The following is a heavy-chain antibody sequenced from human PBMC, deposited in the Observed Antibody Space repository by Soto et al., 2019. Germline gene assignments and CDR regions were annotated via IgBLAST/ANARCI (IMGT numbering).Heavy chain of an antibody. D-gene: IGHD3-3*01. CDR3: ARTPREQVLRFLEWAQLKTARHFDY. CDR2: MNPNSGNT. V-gene: IGHV1-8*01. Sequence: ASVKVSCKASGYTFTSYDINWVRQATGQGLEWMGWMNPNSGNTGYAQKFQGRVTMTRNTSISTAYMELSSLRSEDTAVYYCARTPREQVLRFLEWAQLKTARHFDYWGQGTLVTVSS. CDR1: GYTFTSYD. J-gene: IGHJ4*02.